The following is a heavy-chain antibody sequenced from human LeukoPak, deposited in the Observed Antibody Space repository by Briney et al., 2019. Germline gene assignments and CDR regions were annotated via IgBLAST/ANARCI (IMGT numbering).Heavy chain of an antibody. CDR3: AKSAGYGSGSYLGDY. D-gene: IGHD3-10*01. Sequence: GGPLRLSCAASGFTFSSYAMSWVRQAPGKGLEWVSAISGSGGSTYYADSVKGRFTISRDNSKNTLYLQMNSLRAEDTAVYYCAKSAGYGSGSYLGDYWGQGTLVTVSS. J-gene: IGHJ4*02. CDR2: ISGSGGST. CDR1: GFTFSSYA. V-gene: IGHV3-23*01.